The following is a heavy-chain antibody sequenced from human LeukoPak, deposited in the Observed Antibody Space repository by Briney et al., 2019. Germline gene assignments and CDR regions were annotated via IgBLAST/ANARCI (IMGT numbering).Heavy chain of an antibody. J-gene: IGHJ6*02. CDR2: IYYSGST. V-gene: IGHV4-31*03. Sequence: PSQTLSLTCTVSGGSISSGGYYWSWIRQHPGKGLEWIGYIYYSGSTYYNPSLKSRVTISVDTSKNQFSLKLSSVTAADTAVYYCAREPFTYYYGMDVWGQGTTVTVSS. CDR3: AREPFTYYYGMDV. CDR1: GGSISSGGYY.